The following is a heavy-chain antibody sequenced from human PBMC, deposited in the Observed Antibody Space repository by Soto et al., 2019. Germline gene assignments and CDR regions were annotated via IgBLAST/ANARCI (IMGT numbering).Heavy chain of an antibody. CDR3: ARVGPPSPSVIWFFDL. D-gene: IGHD2-21*01. Sequence: GASVKVSCKASGYSFTTHSMHWVRQAPGQGLEWMGGIIPMLAAPTYAQKFQGRLTITADESTTTVYMELSSLTSEDTAVYYCARVGPPSPSVIWFFDLWGRGTLVTSPQ. J-gene: IGHJ2*01. CDR2: IIPMLAAP. CDR1: GYSFTTHS. V-gene: IGHV1-69*13.